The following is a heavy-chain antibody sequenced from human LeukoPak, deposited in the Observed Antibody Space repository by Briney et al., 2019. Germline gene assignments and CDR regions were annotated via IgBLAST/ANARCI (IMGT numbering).Heavy chain of an antibody. CDR2: INPNSGGT. CDR3: ARGCIATTGTDY. D-gene: IGHD1-1*01. Sequence: ASVKVSCKASGYTFIEYYLHWVRQAPGQGLEWLGWINPNSGGTNYAQKFQGRVTMTRDTSISTAYMELSRLRSDDTAVYYCARGCIATTGTDYWGQGTLVTVSS. V-gene: IGHV1-2*02. J-gene: IGHJ4*02. CDR1: GYTFIEYY.